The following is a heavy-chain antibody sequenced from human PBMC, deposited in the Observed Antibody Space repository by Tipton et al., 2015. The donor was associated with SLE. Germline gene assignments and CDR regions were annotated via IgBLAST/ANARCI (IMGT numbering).Heavy chain of an antibody. CDR1: GGSISSSSYY. CDR3: ARQLAAAGTVFDI. Sequence: TLSLTCTVSGGSISSSSYYWGWIRQPPGKGLEWIGSIYYSGSTYYNPSLKSRVTISVDTSKNQFSRKLSSVTAADTAVYYCARQLAAAGTVFDIWGQGTMVTVSS. CDR2: IYYSGST. D-gene: IGHD6-13*01. V-gene: IGHV4-39*07. J-gene: IGHJ3*02.